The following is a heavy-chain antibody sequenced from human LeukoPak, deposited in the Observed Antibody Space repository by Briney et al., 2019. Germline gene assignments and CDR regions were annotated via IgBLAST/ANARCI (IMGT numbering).Heavy chain of an antibody. Sequence: ASVKVSCKASGGTFSSYAISWVRQAPGQGLEWMGGIIPIFGTANYAQKFQGRVTITADKSTSTAYMELSSLRSEDTAVYYCARGAYSSSWYPFDPWGQGTLVTVSS. V-gene: IGHV1-69*06. CDR1: GGTFSSYA. J-gene: IGHJ5*02. D-gene: IGHD6-13*01. CDR3: ARGAYSSSWYPFDP. CDR2: IIPIFGTA.